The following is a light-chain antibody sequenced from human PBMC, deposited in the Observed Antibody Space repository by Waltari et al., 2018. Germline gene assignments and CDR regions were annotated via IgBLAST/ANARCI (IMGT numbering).Light chain of an antibody. CDR3: CSYAGSNTYV. V-gene: IGLV2-23*02. Sequence: QSALTQPASVSGSPGQSITISCSGSSSDVGPYNLFSWYQQHPGKVPKLMIYEVTERASGVSIHFSSSKSSNTASMTISGRPAEDEADYYSCSYAGSNTYVFGTGTKVSVL. J-gene: IGLJ1*01. CDR2: EVT. CDR1: SSDVGPYNL.